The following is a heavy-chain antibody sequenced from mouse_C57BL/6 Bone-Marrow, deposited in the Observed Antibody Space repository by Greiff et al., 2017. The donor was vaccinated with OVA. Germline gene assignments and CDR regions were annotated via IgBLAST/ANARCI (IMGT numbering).Heavy chain of an antibody. CDR3: ARDITGYYAMDY. V-gene: IGHV5-4*01. J-gene: IGHJ4*01. CDR1: GFTFSSYA. CDR2: ISDGGSYT. D-gene: IGHD4-1*01. Sequence: DVHLVESGGGLVKPGGSLKLSCAASGFTFSSYAMSWVRQTPEKRLEWVATISDGGSYTYYPDNVKGRFTISRDNAKNNLYLQMSHLKSEDTAMYYCARDITGYYAMDYWGQGTSVTVSS.